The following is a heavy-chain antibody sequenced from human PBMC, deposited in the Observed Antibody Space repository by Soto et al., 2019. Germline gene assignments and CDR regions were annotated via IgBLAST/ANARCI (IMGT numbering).Heavy chain of an antibody. Sequence: PSETLSLTCTVSGGSISSGDYYWSWIRQPPGKGLEWIGYIYYSGSTHYNPSLKSRVTISVDTSKNQFSLKLSSVTAADTAVYYCARVSYYDSSGYYLWGQGTLVTVSS. V-gene: IGHV4-30-4*01. D-gene: IGHD3-22*01. CDR2: IYYSGST. CDR3: ARVSYYDSSGYYL. CDR1: GGSISSGDYY. J-gene: IGHJ5*02.